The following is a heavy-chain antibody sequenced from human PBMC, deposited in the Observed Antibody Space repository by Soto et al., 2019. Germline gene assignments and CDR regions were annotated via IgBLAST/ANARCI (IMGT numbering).Heavy chain of an antibody. Sequence: PGGSLRLSCAASGFTFSSYAMSWVRQAPGKGLEWVSAISGSGGSTYYADPVKGRFTISRDNSKNTLYLQMNSLRAEDTAVYYCAKDPKGFPVVVVPAAMRRWFDPWGQGTLVTVSS. V-gene: IGHV3-23*01. D-gene: IGHD2-2*01. CDR1: GFTFSSYA. CDR2: ISGSGGST. CDR3: AKDPKGFPVVVVPAAMRRWFDP. J-gene: IGHJ5*02.